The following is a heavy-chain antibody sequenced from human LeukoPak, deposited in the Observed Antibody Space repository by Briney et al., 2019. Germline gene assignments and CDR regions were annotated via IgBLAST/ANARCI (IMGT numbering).Heavy chain of an antibody. Sequence: SETLSLTCTVSGGSISSYYWSWIRQPPGKGLKWIGYIYYSGSTNYNPSLKSRVTISVDTSKNQFSLKLSSVTAADTAVYYCARGGSYDSSALAQDLDYWGQGTLVTVSS. V-gene: IGHV4-59*12. CDR3: ARGGSYDSSALAQDLDY. CDR1: GGSISSYY. J-gene: IGHJ4*02. CDR2: IYYSGST. D-gene: IGHD3-22*01.